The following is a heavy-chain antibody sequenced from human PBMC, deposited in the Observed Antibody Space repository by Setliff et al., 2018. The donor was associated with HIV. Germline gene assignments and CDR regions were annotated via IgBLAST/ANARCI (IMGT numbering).Heavy chain of an antibody. J-gene: IGHJ4*02. CDR3: ARHKNGGYSLDN. Sequence: GESLKISCKGSGKSLSNYWINWVRQMPGKGLEWMGRIDPSDSYINYSPSFQGQVTISADKSISTAYLQWSSLKASDTAIYYCARHKNGGYSLDNWGQGTLVTVSS. V-gene: IGHV5-10-1*04. CDR1: GKSLSNYW. D-gene: IGHD2-15*01. CDR2: IDPSDSYI.